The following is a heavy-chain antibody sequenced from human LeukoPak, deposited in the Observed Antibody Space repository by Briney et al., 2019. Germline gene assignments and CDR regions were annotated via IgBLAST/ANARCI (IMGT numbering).Heavy chain of an antibody. Sequence: GGSLRLSCAASGFAFSFYAMSWLRQPPGKGLEWVSTTNANSGTTSYAASVRGRFTISRDNSKNTLYLQVNTLRAEDTAVYYCAKPISGGLAVTADWFDPWGQGTLVVVSS. CDR2: TNANSGTT. V-gene: IGHV3-23*01. J-gene: IGHJ5*01. CDR3: AKPISGGLAVTADWFDP. CDR1: GFAFSFYA. D-gene: IGHD6-19*01.